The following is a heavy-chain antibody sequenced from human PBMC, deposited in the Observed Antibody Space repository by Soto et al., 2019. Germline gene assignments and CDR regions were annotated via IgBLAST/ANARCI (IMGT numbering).Heavy chain of an antibody. V-gene: IGHV1-69*12. J-gene: IGHJ1*01. CDR1: GGTFSSYA. CDR3: ARDRQNYYDSSGYYLEYFQH. Sequence: QVQLVQSGAEVKKPGSSVKVSCKASGGTFSSYAISWVRQAPGQGLEWMGGIIPIFGTANYAQKFQGRVTITADESXXTXYMXLSSLRSEDTAVYYCARDRQNYYDSSGYYLEYFQHWGQGTLVTVSS. D-gene: IGHD3-22*01. CDR2: IIPIFGTA.